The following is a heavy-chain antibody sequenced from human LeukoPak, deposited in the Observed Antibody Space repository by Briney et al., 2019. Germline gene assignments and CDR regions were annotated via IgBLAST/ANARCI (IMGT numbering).Heavy chain of an antibody. CDR3: ARGTSGSY. CDR1: GFTFSNAW. CDR2: IKQDGSEK. Sequence: KTGGSLRLSCAASGFTFSNAWMSWVRQAPGKGLEWVANIKQDGSEKYYVDSVKGRFTISRDNAKNSLYLQMNSLRAEDTAVYYCARGTSGSYWGQGTLVTVSS. D-gene: IGHD1-26*01. V-gene: IGHV3-7*01. J-gene: IGHJ4*02.